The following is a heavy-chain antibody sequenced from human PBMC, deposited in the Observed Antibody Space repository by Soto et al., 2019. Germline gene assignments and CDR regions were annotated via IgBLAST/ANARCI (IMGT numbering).Heavy chain of an antibody. Sequence: ASVPVSRKASVYTLPSYAMHLVRQAPGQRREWMGWINAGNGNTKYSQKFQGRVTITRDTSASTAYMELSSLRSEDTAVYYCARKQWLGFDYWGQGTLVTVSS. V-gene: IGHV1-3*01. D-gene: IGHD6-19*01. J-gene: IGHJ4*02. CDR1: VYTLPSYA. CDR2: INAGNGNT. CDR3: ARKQWLGFDY.